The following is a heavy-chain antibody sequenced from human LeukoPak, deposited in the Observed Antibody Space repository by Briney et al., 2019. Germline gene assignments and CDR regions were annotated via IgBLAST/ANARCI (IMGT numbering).Heavy chain of an antibody. CDR3: ARDNIAARPDYYYYYMDV. CDR1: GYTFTSYG. D-gene: IGHD6-6*01. J-gene: IGHJ6*03. Sequence: ASVTVSCKASGYTFTSYGISWVRQAPGQGLEWMGWISAYNGNTNYAQKLQGRVTMTTDTSTSTAYMELRSLRSDDTAVYYCARDNIAARPDYYYYYMDVWGKGTTVTVSS. CDR2: ISAYNGNT. V-gene: IGHV1-18*01.